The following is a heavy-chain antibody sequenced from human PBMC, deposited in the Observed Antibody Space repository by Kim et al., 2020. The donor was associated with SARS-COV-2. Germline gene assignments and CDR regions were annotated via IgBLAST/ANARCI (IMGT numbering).Heavy chain of an antibody. V-gene: IGHV3-72*01. CDR3: ARVGGNGMDV. D-gene: IGHD3-10*01. J-gene: IGHJ6*02. Sequence: GGSLRLSCAASGLTFSDYSMDWVRQGPGKGLEWVGRIRNKANRYTTEYAASVKGRFTISRDDSKNSLYLQMSSLKTEDTAVYYCARVGGNGMDVWGQGTT. CDR1: GLTFSDYS. CDR2: IRNKANRYTT.